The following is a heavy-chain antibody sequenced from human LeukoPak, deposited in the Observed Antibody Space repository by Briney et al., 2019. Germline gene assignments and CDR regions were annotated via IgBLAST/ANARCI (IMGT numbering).Heavy chain of an antibody. V-gene: IGHV1-24*01. CDR3: ATNVLLWFGEYV. D-gene: IGHD3-10*01. J-gene: IGHJ4*02. CDR2: FDPEDGET. CDR1: GYTLTELS. Sequence: ASVTVSCKVSGYTLTELSMHWVRQAPGKGLEWMGGFDPEDGETIYAQKFQGRVTMTEDTSTDTAYMELSSLRSEDTAVYYCATNVLLWFGEYVWGQGTLVTVSS.